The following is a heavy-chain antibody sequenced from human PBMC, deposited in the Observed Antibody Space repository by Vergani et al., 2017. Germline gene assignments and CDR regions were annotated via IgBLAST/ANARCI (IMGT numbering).Heavy chain of an antibody. CDR2: ISWNSGSI. D-gene: IGHD3-10*01. CDR3: AKDVSGSYPVLDAFDI. V-gene: IGHV3-9*01. Sequence: VQLVESGGGLVQPGRSLRLSCAASGFTFDDYAMHWVRQAPGKGLEWVSGISWNSGSIGYADSVKGRFTISRDNAKNSLYLQMNSLRAEDTALYYCAKDVSGSYPVLDAFDIWGQGTMVTVSS. CDR1: GFTFDDYA. J-gene: IGHJ3*02.